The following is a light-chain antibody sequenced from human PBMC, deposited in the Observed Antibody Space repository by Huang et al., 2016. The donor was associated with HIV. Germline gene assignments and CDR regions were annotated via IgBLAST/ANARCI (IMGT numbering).Light chain of an antibody. CDR1: QSLLHTNAYNY. J-gene: IGKJ2*01. CDR2: LGS. CDR3: MEALKTPYT. Sequence: DIVMIQSPLSLPVTPGEPASISCRSSQSLLHTNAYNYLDWYLQKPGQSPQLLIYLGSSRASGVPDRFSGGGSGTRFSLNISRVEAEDAGIYYCMEALKTPYTFGQGTKLVIK. V-gene: IGKV2-28*01.